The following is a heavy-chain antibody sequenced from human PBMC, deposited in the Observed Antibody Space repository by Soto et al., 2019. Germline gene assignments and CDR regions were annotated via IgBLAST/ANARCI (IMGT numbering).Heavy chain of an antibody. CDR1: GGTFSSYA. V-gene: IGHV1-69*13. CDR2: IIPIFGTA. CDR3: ARGQPRHRRGPRLAYYYGMDV. Sequence: SVKVSCKASGGTFSSYAISWVRQAPGQGLEWMGGIIPIFGTANYAQKFQGRVTITADESTSTAYMELSSLRSEDTAVYYCARGQPRHRRGPRLAYYYGMDVWGQGTTVTV. J-gene: IGHJ6*02.